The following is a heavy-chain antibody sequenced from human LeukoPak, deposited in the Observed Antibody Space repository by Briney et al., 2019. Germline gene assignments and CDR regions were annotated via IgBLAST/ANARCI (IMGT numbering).Heavy chain of an antibody. CDR1: GGPISGSVT. D-gene: IGHD6-19*01. J-gene: IGHJ5*02. CDR3: ARVVTAAGLDL. CDR2: VHYDGRT. Sequence: PSETLSLTCTVSGGPISGSVTWGWVRQPPGKGLEWIGNVHYDGRTAPNPSLKSRVTMSLDTSTNQFSLKLNSVTATDTALYDCARVVTAAGLDLWGRGILVTISS. V-gene: IGHV4-39*07.